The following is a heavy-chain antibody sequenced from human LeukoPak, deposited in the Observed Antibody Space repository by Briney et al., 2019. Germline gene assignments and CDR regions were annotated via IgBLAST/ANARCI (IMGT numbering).Heavy chain of an antibody. CDR1: GDSISSYY. V-gene: IGHV4-59*01. Sequence: PSETLSLTCTVSGDSISSYYWSWLRQPPGKGLEWIGYIYYSGSTNYNPSLKSRVTISEDTSKNQSSLKLGPGTSGEGAVYYWARGGGIAAAGYYFDYWGQGTLVTVSS. CDR3: ARGGGIAAAGYYFDY. J-gene: IGHJ4*02. D-gene: IGHD6-13*01. CDR2: IYYSGST.